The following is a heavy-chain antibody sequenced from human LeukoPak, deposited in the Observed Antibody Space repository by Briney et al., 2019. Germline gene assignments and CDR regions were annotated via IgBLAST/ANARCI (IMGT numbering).Heavy chain of an antibody. D-gene: IGHD6-6*01. CDR2: IWYDGSNK. Sequence: GRFLRLSCAASGFTFSSYGMHWVRQAPGKGLEWVAVIWYDGSNKYYADSVKGRFTISRDNSKNTLYLQMNSLRAEDTAVYYCARGGIAARARFDYWGQGTLVTVSS. CDR3: ARGGIAARARFDY. J-gene: IGHJ4*02. V-gene: IGHV3-33*01. CDR1: GFTFSSYG.